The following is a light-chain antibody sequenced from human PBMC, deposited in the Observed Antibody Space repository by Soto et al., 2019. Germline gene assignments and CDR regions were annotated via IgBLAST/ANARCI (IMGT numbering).Light chain of an antibody. J-gene: IGKJ1*01. CDR2: DAS. Sequence: DIQMTQYPSTLSASVGERVTISCRASQSVNNWLAWYQRKPGKAPKLLIHDASTLESGIPSRFSGSGSGTEFTLTIRSLQPDDFATYYCKHYNSYSEAFGQGTKVDIK. V-gene: IGKV1-5*01. CDR3: KHYNSYSEA. CDR1: QSVNNW.